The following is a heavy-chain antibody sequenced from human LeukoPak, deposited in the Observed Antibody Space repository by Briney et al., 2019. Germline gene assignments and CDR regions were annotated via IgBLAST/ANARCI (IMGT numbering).Heavy chain of an antibody. V-gene: IGHV1-2*02. J-gene: IGHJ3*02. D-gene: IGHD7-27*01. CDR1: GYTFTGYY. Sequence: ASVKVSCKASGYTFTGYYMHWVRQAPGQGLKWMGWINPNSGGTNYAQKFQGRVTMTRDTSISTAYMELSRLRSDDTAVYYCAVGLLTGDAFDIWGQGTMVTVSS. CDR2: INPNSGGT. CDR3: AVGLLTGDAFDI.